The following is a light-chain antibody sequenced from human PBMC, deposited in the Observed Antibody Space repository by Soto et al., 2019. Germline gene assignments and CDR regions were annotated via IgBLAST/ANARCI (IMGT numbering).Light chain of an antibody. CDR2: EGS. V-gene: IGLV2-23*03. CDR1: SSDVGSYNL. Sequence: QSALTQPASLSGSPGQPITISCTGTSSDVGSYNLVSWYQQHPGKVPKLIIYEGSKRPSGVSIRFSGSKSGNTASLTISGLQAEDEADYYCCSYAGSATFGVFGGGTQLTVL. J-gene: IGLJ2*01. CDR3: CSYAGSATFGV.